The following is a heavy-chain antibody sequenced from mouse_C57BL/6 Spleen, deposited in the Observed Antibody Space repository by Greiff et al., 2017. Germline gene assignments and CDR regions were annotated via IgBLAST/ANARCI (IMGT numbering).Heavy chain of an antibody. D-gene: IGHD2-14*01. CDR3: TTIRYAYYFDY. J-gene: IGHJ2*01. CDR1: GFNIKDDY. CDR2: IDPENGDT. V-gene: IGHV14-4*01. Sequence: VQLQQSGAELVRPGASVKLSCTASGFNIKDDYMHWVKQRPEQGLEWIGWIDPENGDTEYASKFQGKATITADTSSNTAYLQLSSLTSEDTAVYYCTTIRYAYYFDYWGQGTTLTVSS.